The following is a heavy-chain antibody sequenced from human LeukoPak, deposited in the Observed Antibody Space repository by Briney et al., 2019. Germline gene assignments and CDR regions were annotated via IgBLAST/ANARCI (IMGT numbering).Heavy chain of an antibody. V-gene: IGHV3-74*01. CDR1: GFTFSSYE. CDR2: IKSDGSTT. CDR3: ARVVDTHFDY. Sequence: PGGSLRLSCAASGFTFSSYEMNWVRQAPGKGLVWVSRIKSDGSTTTYADSVKGRFTISRDNAKNTLYLQMNSLRAEDTAVYYCARVVDTHFDYWGQGTLVTASS. J-gene: IGHJ4*02. D-gene: IGHD5-18*01.